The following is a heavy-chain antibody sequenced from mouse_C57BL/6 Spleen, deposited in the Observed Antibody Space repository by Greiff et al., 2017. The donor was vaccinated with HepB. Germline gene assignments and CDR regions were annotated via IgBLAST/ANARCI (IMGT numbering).Heavy chain of an antibody. CDR2: ISSGSSTI. D-gene: IGHD2-10*02. Sequence: EVKLMESGGGLVKPGGSLKLSCAASGFTFSDYGMHWVRHAPETGLEWVAYISSGSSTIYYADTVKGRFTISRDNAKNTLFLQMTSLRSEDTAMYYCARRSIGGYAMDYWGQGTSVTVSS. V-gene: IGHV5-17*01. J-gene: IGHJ4*01. CDR1: GFTFSDYG. CDR3: ARRSIGGYAMDY.